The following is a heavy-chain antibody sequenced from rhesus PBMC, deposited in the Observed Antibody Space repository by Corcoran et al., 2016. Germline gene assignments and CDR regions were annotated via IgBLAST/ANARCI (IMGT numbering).Heavy chain of an antibody. V-gene: IGHV4-173*01. CDR2: ISVSGGST. J-gene: IGHJ4*01. Sequence: QLQLQESGPGLVKPSETLSLTCAVSGDSISSNYWRWIRQPPGKGLEWIGRISVSGGSTPYNPSLKSRVTLSTDTSKNQFSLKLSSVTAADTAVYYCARLLRRTAGTVIAGRFDYWGQGVLVTVSS. CDR3: ARLLRRTAGTVIAGRFDY. D-gene: IGHD5-24*01. CDR1: GDSISSNY.